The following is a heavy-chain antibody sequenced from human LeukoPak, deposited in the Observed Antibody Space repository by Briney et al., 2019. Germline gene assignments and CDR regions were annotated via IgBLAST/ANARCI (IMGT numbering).Heavy chain of an antibody. CDR1: GFTFSDYW. V-gene: IGHV3-74*01. J-gene: IGHJ6*02. CDR3: ASLLTPYHAPGGGGLDV. Sequence: GGSLRLSCAASGFTFSDYWMHWVRQAPGKELVWVSRISGDGSSTSYADSVKGRFTISRDNAKDTLYLQMNSLRPEDTAIYSCASLLTPYHAPGGGGLDVWGQGTTVTVSS. CDR2: ISGDGSST. D-gene: IGHD3-10*01.